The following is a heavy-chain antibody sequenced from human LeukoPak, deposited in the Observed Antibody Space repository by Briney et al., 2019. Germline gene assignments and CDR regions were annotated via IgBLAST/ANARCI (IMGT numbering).Heavy chain of an antibody. D-gene: IGHD3-16*01. CDR3: ARGIPNSYGKDY. CDR2: IKGDGSST. Sequence: GGSLRLSCAASGFTFSSHWMHWVRQAPGKGLVWVSRIKGDGSSTSYADSVKGRLTISRDNAKNTVYLQMNSLRGEDTAVNYCARGIPNSYGKDYWGQGTLVTVSS. J-gene: IGHJ4*02. V-gene: IGHV3-74*01. CDR1: GFTFSSHW.